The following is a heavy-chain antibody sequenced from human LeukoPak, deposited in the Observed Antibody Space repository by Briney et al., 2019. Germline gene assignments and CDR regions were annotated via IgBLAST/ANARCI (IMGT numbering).Heavy chain of an antibody. CDR1: GFTFTTYA. CDR2: SGGSGGRT. D-gene: IGHD6-13*01. V-gene: IGHV3-23*01. Sequence: GGSLRLSCAASGFTFTTYAMSWVRLAPGKGLEWVSGSGGSGGRTSYTDSVKGRFTISRDNSKNTLYLQMNDLRAEDTALYYCAREIYTTTWSAYLDSWGQGVLVTVSS. J-gene: IGHJ4*02. CDR3: AREIYTTTWSAYLDS.